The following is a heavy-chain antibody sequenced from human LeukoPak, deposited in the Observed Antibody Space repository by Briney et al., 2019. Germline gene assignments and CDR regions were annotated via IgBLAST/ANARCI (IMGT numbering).Heavy chain of an antibody. J-gene: IGHJ4*02. CDR1: GFTFSNYW. D-gene: IGHD3-10*01. CDR2: INQDGSEK. Sequence: GGPLRLSCAASGFTFSNYWMSWVRQAPGKGLEWVANINQDGSEKYYVDSVKGRFTISRDNAKNSLSLQMDSLGAGDTAVYYCARVIIVGGRSVFDNWGQGTLVTVSS. CDR3: ARVIIVGGRSVFDN. V-gene: IGHV3-7*04.